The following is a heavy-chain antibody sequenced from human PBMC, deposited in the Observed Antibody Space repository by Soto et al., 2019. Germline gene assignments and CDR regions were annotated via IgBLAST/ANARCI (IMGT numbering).Heavy chain of an antibody. Sequence: SLRLSCAASGFTFSSYSMSWVRQAPGKGLEWVSSVSRFVGSSYYAESVKGRFTISRDNSKNTLYLQMNSLRAEDTALYYCVKDKGDRDYYGMDVWGQGTTVTVSS. V-gene: IGHV3-23*01. J-gene: IGHJ6*02. D-gene: IGHD2-21*02. CDR1: GFTFSSYS. CDR2: VSRFVGSS. CDR3: VKDKGDRDYYGMDV.